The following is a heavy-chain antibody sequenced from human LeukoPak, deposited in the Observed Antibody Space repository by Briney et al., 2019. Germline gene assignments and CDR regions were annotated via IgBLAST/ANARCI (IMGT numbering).Heavy chain of an antibody. J-gene: IGHJ6*03. D-gene: IGHD2-8*01. CDR2: IKRKTDGGTT. V-gene: IGHV3-15*01. Sequence: GGPLRLSCAASGFTFSNAWMSWVRQAPGKGLELVGRIKRKTDGGTTDYAAPVKGRFTISRDDSKNTLYLQMNSLKTEDTAVYYCTTRISTPLLIMDVWGKGTTVTVSS. CDR3: TTRISTPLLIMDV. CDR1: GFTFSNAW.